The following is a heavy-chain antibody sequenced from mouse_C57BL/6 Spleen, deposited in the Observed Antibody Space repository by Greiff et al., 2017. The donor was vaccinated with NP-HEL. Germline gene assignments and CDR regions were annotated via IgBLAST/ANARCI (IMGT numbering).Heavy chain of an antibody. CDR3: ARAGYDYDDGAY. D-gene: IGHD2-4*01. V-gene: IGHV1-81*01. Sequence: QVQLKESGAELARPGASVKLSCKASGYTFTSYGISWVKQRTGQGLEWIGEIYPRSGNTYYNEKFKGKATLTADKSSSTAYMELRSLTSEDSAVYFCARAGYDYDDGAYWGQGTLVTVSA. J-gene: IGHJ3*01. CDR2: IYPRSGNT. CDR1: GYTFTSYG.